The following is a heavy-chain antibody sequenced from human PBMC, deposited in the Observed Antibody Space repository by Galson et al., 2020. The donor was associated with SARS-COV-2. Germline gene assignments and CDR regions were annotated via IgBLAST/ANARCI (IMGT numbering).Heavy chain of an antibody. D-gene: IGHD6-13*01. Sequence: SETLSLTCTVPGGSISSYYWSWIRQPAGKGLEWLGRIYTSGSTTYNPSLKSRVTMSVDTSKNQFSLKLSSVTAADTAVYYCARENLASSWYNWFDPWGQGTLVTVSS. CDR1: GGSISSYY. V-gene: IGHV4-4*07. J-gene: IGHJ5*02. CDR3: ARENLASSWYNWFDP. CDR2: IYTSGST.